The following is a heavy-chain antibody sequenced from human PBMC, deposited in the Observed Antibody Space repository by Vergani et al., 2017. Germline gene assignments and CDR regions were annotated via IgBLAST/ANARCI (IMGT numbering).Heavy chain of an antibody. Sequence: EVQLVESGGGLIQPGGSLRLSCAASGFTVSSNYMSWVRQAPGKGLEWVSVIYSGVSTYYADSVKGRFTISRDNSKNTLYLQMNSLRAEDTAVYYCARGYGYNYRGAFDYWGQGTLVTVSS. CDR2: IYSGVST. V-gene: IGHV3-53*01. J-gene: IGHJ4*02. CDR1: GFTVSSNY. D-gene: IGHD5-24*01. CDR3: ARGYGYNYRGAFDY.